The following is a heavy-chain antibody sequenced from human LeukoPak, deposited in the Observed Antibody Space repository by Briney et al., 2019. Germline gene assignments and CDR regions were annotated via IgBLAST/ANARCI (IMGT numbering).Heavy chain of an antibody. V-gene: IGHV4-59*08. J-gene: IGHJ3*02. D-gene: IGHD3/OR15-3a*01. CDR1: GGSISRNY. CDR3: AIFHRHYFPTGQQFPVNYGGFDI. CDR2: IYYSGTT. Sequence: SETLSLTCTVSGGSISRNYWSWIRQPPGKGLEWIGYIYYSGTTNYNPSLKSRVSISVDTSKNQFSLRLSSVTAADTAVYYCAIFHRHYFPTGQQFPVNYGGFDIWGQGTMVTVPS.